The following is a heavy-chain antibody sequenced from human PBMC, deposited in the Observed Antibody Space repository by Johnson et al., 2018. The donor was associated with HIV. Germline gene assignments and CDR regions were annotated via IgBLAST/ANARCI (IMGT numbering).Heavy chain of an antibody. J-gene: IGHJ3*02. Sequence: VQLVESGGGVVQPGRSLRLSCAASGFTFSTYAMDWVRQAPGKGLEWVAVISYNGSEKYYADSVQGLFTISREHSKNTLYLQMNSLRAEDTAVYYCARGRYTTAEWDDAFDIWGQGTMVTVSS. CDR3: ARGRYTTAEWDDAFDI. V-gene: IGHV3-30*14. CDR2: ISYNGSEK. CDR1: GFTFSTYA. D-gene: IGHD1-26*01.